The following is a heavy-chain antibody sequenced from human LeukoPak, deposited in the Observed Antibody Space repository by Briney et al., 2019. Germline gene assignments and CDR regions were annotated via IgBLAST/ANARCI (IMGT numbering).Heavy chain of an antibody. V-gene: IGHV4-4*07. Sequence: RRAVKKIEWIGRIYTSGSTNYNPSLKSRVTMSVDTSKNQFSLKLSSVTAADTAVYYCARDALLWFGELLSYNWFDPWGQGTLVTVSS. D-gene: IGHD3-10*01. CDR2: IYTSGST. CDR3: ARDALLWFGELLSYNWFDP. J-gene: IGHJ5*02.